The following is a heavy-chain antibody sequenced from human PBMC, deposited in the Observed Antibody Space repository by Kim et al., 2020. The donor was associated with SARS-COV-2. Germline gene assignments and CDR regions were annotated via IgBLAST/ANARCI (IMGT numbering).Heavy chain of an antibody. CDR3: ARVNYYYGSGKVAVAQDDY. D-gene: IGHD3-10*01. V-gene: IGHV1-18*01. Sequence: ASVKVSCKASGYTFTSYGISWVRQAPGQGLEWMGWISAYNGNTNYAQKLQGRVTMTTDTSTSTAYMELRSLRSDDTAVYYCARVNYYYGSGKVAVAQDDYWGQGTLVTVSS. J-gene: IGHJ4*02. CDR1: GYTFTSYG. CDR2: ISAYNGNT.